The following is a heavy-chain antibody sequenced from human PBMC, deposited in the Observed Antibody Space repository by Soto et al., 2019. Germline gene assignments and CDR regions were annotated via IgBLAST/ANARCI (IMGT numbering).Heavy chain of an antibody. V-gene: IGHV3-23*01. J-gene: IGHJ6*02. CDR3: ASVDSYGDYYYYGMDV. Sequence: GGSLRLSCAASGFTFSSYAMSWVRQAPGKGLEWVSAISGSGGSTYYADSVKGRFTISRDNSKNTLYLQMNSLRAEDTAVYYCASVDSYGDYYYYGMDVWGQGTTVTVSS. D-gene: IGHD4-17*01. CDR1: GFTFSSYA. CDR2: ISGSGGST.